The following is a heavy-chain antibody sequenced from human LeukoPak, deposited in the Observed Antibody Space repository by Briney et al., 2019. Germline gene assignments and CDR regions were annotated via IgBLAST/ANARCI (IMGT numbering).Heavy chain of an antibody. CDR1: GFTFSDSA. J-gene: IGHJ4*02. CDR3: SRWVVAATEHFDY. Sequence: PGGSLRLSCAASGFTFSDSAIHWVPQASGKGPEWVGRIRSKPNSYATAYAASVKCRFTISRDDSKNTAYLQMNSLKTEDKDVYYCSRWVVAATEHFDYWGQGTLVTVSS. CDR2: IRSKPNSYAT. V-gene: IGHV3-73*01. D-gene: IGHD2-15*01.